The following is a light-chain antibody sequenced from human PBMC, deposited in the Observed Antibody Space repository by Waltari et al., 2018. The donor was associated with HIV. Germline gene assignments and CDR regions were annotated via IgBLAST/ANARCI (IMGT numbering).Light chain of an antibody. CDR2: DAS. CDR1: QDISKY. J-gene: IGKJ4*01. V-gene: IGKV1-33*01. CDR3: QQYDNFPLT. Sequence: DIQMTQSPSSLSASVGDRDTITCRASQDISKYLNWFQQRPGKAPNLLIFDASNLHTGVSSRFSGRGSGRDFSLTITNLQPDDSATYFCQQYDNFPLTFGGGTKVQIK.